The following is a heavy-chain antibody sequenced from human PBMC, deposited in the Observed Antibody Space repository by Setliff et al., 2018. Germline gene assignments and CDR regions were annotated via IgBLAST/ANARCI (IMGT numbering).Heavy chain of an antibody. CDR3: ARGGVAAAGKKGVFEH. V-gene: IGHV1-46*01. J-gene: IGHJ4*02. CDR2: LNTGGGSA. D-gene: IGHD6-13*01. CDR1: GDTFSTYT. Sequence: ASVKVSCKASGDTFSTYTLSWVRQAPGQGLEWMGTLNTGGGSASIVDQFQGRVSMTRDTSTSTVYMEINSLRPDDTAVYFCARGGVAAAGKKGVFEHWGQGTLVTVSS.